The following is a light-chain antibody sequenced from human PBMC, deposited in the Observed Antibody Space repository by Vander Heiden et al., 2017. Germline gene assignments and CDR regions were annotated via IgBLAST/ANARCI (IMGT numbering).Light chain of an antibody. CDR3: MQPLQTPRT. Sequence: VLTQSPLFLPVTPGESASISCRSSQSLLYRDGNNYLDWYLQKPGQSQQLLIYLGSTRASGVPERFTGSGSGTDFALKITRVEAEDVGIYYCMQPLQTPRTFGQGTKVEI. CDR1: QSLLYRDGNNY. J-gene: IGKJ1*01. V-gene: IGKV2-28*01. CDR2: LGS.